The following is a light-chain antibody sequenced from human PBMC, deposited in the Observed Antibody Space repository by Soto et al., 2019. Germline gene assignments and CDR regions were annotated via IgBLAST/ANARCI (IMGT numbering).Light chain of an antibody. CDR1: QSVSSK. Sequence: EIVMTQSPATLSVSPGERATLSCRASQSVSSKLAWYQQKPGQAPRLLIYGASTRATGIPTRFSGSGSGTDCTLTISSLQSEDFAVYSCQQYNSWPLTFGAGTKVEIK. V-gene: IGKV3-15*01. CDR2: GAS. CDR3: QQYNSWPLT. J-gene: IGKJ4*01.